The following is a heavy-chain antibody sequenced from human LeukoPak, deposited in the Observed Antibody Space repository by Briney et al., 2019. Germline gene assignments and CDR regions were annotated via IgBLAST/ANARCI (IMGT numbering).Heavy chain of an antibody. D-gene: IGHD1-14*01. CDR1: GFVFNSHP. Sequence: GESLKISCAASGFVFNSHPMHWVRQAPGKGLECVSAISGTGHNTYYANSVKGRFTISRDNSRNTLYLQMGSLRAEDTALYYCAREEPAGSIDYWGQGTLVTVSS. CDR2: ISGTGHNT. CDR3: AREEPAGSIDY. J-gene: IGHJ4*02. V-gene: IGHV3-64*01.